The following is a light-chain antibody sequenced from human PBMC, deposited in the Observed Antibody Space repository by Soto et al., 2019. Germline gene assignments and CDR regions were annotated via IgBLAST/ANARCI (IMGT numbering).Light chain of an antibody. CDR3: SSYTSSSTRV. CDR1: SSDVGGYNY. Sequence: QSVLTQPASVSGSPGQSITISCTGTSSDVGGYNYVSWYQQHPGKAPKLMIYEVSNRPSGVSNRFSGSKSGNTASLTISGLQAEYEADYYCSSYTSSSTRVFGTGTKVTVL. V-gene: IGLV2-14*01. J-gene: IGLJ1*01. CDR2: EVS.